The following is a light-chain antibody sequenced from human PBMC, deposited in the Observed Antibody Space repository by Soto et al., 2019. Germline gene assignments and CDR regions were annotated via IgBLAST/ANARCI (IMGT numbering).Light chain of an antibody. J-gene: IGKJ2*01. CDR3: QHYIRAPYT. CDR2: ATS. Sequence: DIQMTQSPSSLSASVGDRVSFSCRASQDIRNYLAWYQQKPGEAPKLLIYATSTLQSGVPSRFSGSGSGTDFTLTISSLQPEDVSTYYCQHYIRAPYTFGQGTKLEI. V-gene: IGKV1-27*01. CDR1: QDIRNY.